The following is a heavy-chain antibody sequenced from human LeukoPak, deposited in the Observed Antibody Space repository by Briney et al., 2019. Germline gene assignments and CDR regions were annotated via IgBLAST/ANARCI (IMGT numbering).Heavy chain of an antibody. CDR3: AKWSGNRPLYYFDY. D-gene: IGHD3-3*01. CDR1: GFTFTCCG. J-gene: IGHJ4*02. CDR2: ISSSDGNSK. V-gene: IGHV3-30*18. Sequence: PGTSLRLSCGTSGFTFTCCGMHWVRQASGKGLEWVAAISSSDGNSKYYADSVKGRFTISRDNSKSTVHLQMNSLRADDTAVYYCAKWSGNRPLYYFDYWGQGTLVTVSS.